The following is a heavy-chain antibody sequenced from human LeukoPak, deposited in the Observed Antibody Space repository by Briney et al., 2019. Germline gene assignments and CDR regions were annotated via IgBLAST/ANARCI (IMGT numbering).Heavy chain of an antibody. D-gene: IGHD2-8*02. Sequence: GGSLRLSCAASGFAFNFRTSGMHWVRQAPGKGLEWVAVISYDGSNKYYADSVKGRFTLSRDNSKNTLYLQMNSLRAEDTAVYYCGLGYCTGATCHPYSWGQGTLVTVSS. CDR1: GFAFNFRTSG. V-gene: IGHV3-30*03. CDR2: ISYDGSNK. J-gene: IGHJ4*02. CDR3: GLGYCTGATCHPYS.